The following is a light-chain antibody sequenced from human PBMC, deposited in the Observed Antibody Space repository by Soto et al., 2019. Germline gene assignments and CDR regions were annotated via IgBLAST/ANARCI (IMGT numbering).Light chain of an antibody. J-gene: IGLJ3*02. Sequence: QSALTQPASVSGSPGQSITISCTGTSSDVGNYTYVSWHQHHPGKAPKLIIYKVSYRPSGVSVRFSGSMSGNTASLTISGRLAEDEANYYCSSYTASRTRVFGGGPRLTF. V-gene: IGLV2-14*01. CDR1: SSDVGNYTY. CDR3: SSYTASRTRV. CDR2: KVS.